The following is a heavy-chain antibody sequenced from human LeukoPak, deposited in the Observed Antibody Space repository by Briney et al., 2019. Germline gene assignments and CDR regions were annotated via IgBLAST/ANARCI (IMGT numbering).Heavy chain of an antibody. D-gene: IGHD2-21*01. J-gene: IGHJ4*02. CDR3: ARGRALFD. Sequence: SETLSLTCTVSGGSISSYYWNWIRQPPGKGLEWIGEINHSGSTNYNPSLKSRVTISFYTSKNQFSLKLSSVTAADTAVYYCARGRALFDWGQGTLVTVSS. V-gene: IGHV4-34*01. CDR1: GGSISSYY. CDR2: INHSGST.